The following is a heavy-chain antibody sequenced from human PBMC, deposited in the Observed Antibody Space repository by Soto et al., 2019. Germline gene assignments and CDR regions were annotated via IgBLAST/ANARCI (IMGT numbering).Heavy chain of an antibody. D-gene: IGHD5-18*01. Sequence: GGSLRLSCEASGFIFNDYGMHWVRQAPGKGLDWVAVISYDGDNKYYAQSVKGRFTISRDNSKNTLFLHMDSLRREDTAVYHCVKGDLDTAVVNSPDAFDFWGQGTMVTVSS. CDR3: VKGDLDTAVVNSPDAFDF. CDR2: ISYDGDNK. CDR1: GFIFNDYG. V-gene: IGHV3-30*18. J-gene: IGHJ3*01.